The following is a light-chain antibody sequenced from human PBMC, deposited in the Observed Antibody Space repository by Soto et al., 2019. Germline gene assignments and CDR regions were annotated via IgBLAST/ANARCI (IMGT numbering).Light chain of an antibody. V-gene: IGLV2-8*01. Sequence: QAVLTQPPSASGSPGQSVTISCTGTSSDVGSYNYVSWYQQHPGKAPKVMIYEVSKRPSGVPDRFSGSKSGNTASLTVSGLHAEDEADYYCSSYAGSNRVFGTGTKLTVL. CDR1: SSDVGSYNY. CDR2: EVS. J-gene: IGLJ1*01. CDR3: SSYAGSNRV.